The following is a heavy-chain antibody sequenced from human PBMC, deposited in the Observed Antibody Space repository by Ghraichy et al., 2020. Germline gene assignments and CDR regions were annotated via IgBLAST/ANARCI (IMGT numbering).Heavy chain of an antibody. CDR1: GFTFSSYE. Sequence: GGSLRLSCAASGFTFSSYEMNWVRQAPGKGLEWVSYISSSGSTIYYADSVKGRFTISRDNDKNSLYLQLNSLRAEDTAVYYCARDRGEYDFWSGYPSYYYYGMDVWGQGTTVTVSS. CDR3: ARDRGEYDFWSGYPSYYYYGMDV. J-gene: IGHJ6*02. D-gene: IGHD3-3*01. V-gene: IGHV3-48*03. CDR2: ISSSGSTI.